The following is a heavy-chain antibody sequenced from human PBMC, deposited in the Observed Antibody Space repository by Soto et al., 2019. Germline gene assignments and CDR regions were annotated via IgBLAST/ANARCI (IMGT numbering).Heavy chain of an antibody. CDR2: INSDGSTT. CDR3: ARVNPGYSYVNY. CDR1: GFTFSIYW. J-gene: IGHJ4*02. V-gene: IGHV3-74*01. Sequence: GGSLRLSCAASGFTFSIYWMLWVRHAPGKGLVWVSRINSDGSTTSYADSVKGRFTISRDNAKNTLYLQMNSLRAEDTAVYYCARVNPGYSYVNYWGQGTLVTVSS. D-gene: IGHD5-18*01.